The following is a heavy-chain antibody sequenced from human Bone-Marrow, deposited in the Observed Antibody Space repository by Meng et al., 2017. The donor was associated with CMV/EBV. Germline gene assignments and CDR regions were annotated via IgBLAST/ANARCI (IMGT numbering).Heavy chain of an antibody. Sequence: GESLKISCAASGFIFSSYSMNWVRQAPGKGLEWVSSISGSSRYIYYADSVKGRFTISRDNAKNSLYLQMNSLSAEDTAVYYCARDRKTTDYFDYWGRGTLVTVYS. CDR2: ISGSSRYI. CDR1: GFIFSSYS. CDR3: ARDRKTTDYFDY. D-gene: IGHD1-14*01. V-gene: IGHV3-21*01. J-gene: IGHJ4*02.